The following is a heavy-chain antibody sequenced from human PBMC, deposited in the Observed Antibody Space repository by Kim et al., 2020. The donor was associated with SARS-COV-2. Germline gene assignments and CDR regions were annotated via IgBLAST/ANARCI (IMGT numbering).Heavy chain of an antibody. D-gene: IGHD2-15*01. CDR2: ISSSGSTI. CDR3: ARYEGYCSGGSCYGAFDI. Sequence: GGSLRLSCAASGFTFSDYYMSWIRQAPGKGLEWVSYISSSGSTIYYADSVKGRFTISRDNAKNSLYLQMNSLRAEDTAVYYCARYEGYCSGGSCYGAFDIWGQGIMVTVSS. V-gene: IGHV3-11*04. J-gene: IGHJ3*02. CDR1: GFTFSDYY.